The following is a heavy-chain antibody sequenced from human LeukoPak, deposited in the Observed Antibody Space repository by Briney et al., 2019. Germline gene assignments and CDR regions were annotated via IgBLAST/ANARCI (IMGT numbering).Heavy chain of an antibody. CDR2: IYYSGST. CDR1: GFTFSSYA. J-gene: IGHJ4*02. Sequence: GSLRLSCAASGFTFSSYAMSWVRQPPGKGLEWIGYIYYSGSTNYNPSLKSRVTISVDTSKNQFSLKLSSVTAADTAVYYCARALYASYFDYWGQGTLVTVSS. CDR3: ARALYASYFDY. V-gene: IGHV4-59*01. D-gene: IGHD5/OR15-5a*01.